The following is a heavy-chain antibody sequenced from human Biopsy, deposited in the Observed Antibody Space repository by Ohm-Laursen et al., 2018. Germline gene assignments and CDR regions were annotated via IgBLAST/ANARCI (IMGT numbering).Heavy chain of an antibody. Sequence: PSQILSLTCTVSGESMGTYYWTWIRQPPGKGLEWIASIYYSGTTNKNPSLKSRVTISVDTSKRQFYLELSSVTAADTAIYYCARVRGGFLEWFDYWGQGTLITVSS. CDR3: ARVRGGFLEWFDY. D-gene: IGHD3-3*01. J-gene: IGHJ5*01. CDR2: IYYSGTT. V-gene: IGHV4-59*01. CDR1: GESMGTYY.